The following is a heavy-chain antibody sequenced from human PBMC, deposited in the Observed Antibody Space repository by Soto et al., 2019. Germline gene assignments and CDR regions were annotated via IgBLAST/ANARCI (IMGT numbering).Heavy chain of an antibody. CDR2: ISAYNGNT. CDR1: GYTFTSYG. CDR3: ARSTFDYGGSLYGMDV. J-gene: IGHJ6*02. Sequence: ASVKVSCKASGYTFTSYGISWVRQAPGQGLEWMGWISAYNGNTNYAQKLQGRVTMTTDTSTSTAYMELRSLRSDDTAVYYCARSTFDYGGSLYGMDVWGQGTTVTVSS. V-gene: IGHV1-18*01. D-gene: IGHD4-17*01.